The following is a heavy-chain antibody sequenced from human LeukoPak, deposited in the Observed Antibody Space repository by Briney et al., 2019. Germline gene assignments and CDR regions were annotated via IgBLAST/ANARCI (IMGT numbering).Heavy chain of an antibody. J-gene: IGHJ5*02. CDR3: ARRSSSLFGAPFDP. CDR2: ISYSGST. CDR1: GGSISSHY. D-gene: IGHD3-10*01. V-gene: IGHV4-59*03. Sequence: PSETLSLTCTVSGGSISSHYWSWIRQPPGKGLEWIGYISYSGSTNYNPSLKSRVTISADTSKKQFSLRLSSVTAADTAVYYCARRSSSLFGAPFDPWGQGTLVIVSS.